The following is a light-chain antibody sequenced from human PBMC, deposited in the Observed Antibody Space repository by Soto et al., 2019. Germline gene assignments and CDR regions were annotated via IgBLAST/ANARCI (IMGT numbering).Light chain of an antibody. CDR1: QSVSTN. Sequence: EIVMTQSPATLSVSPGERATLSCRASQSVSTNLAWYQQKPGQAPRFLIYDASTRATGIPARFSGSGSGTEFTLTISSLQSEDFAVYYCQQYNNWPPYTFGQGTKLEI. CDR3: QQYNNWPPYT. CDR2: DAS. J-gene: IGKJ2*01. V-gene: IGKV3-15*01.